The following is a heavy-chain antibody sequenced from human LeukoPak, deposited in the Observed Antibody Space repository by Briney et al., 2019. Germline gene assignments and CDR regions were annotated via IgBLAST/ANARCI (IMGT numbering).Heavy chain of an antibody. CDR2: IYSDDST. CDR1: GFTVSGVY. CDR3: AKRQGSSASCYDY. D-gene: IGHD2-2*01. V-gene: IGHV3-53*01. J-gene: IGHJ4*02. Sequence: GGSLRLSCVASGFTVSGVYMSWVRQAPGKGLEWVSVIYSDDSTYYADSVKGRFTISRDYSKNTLYLQMNNLRAEDTAIYYCAKRQGSSASCYDYWGQGTLVTVSS.